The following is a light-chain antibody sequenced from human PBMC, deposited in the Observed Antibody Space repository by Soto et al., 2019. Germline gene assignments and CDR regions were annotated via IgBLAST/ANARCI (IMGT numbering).Light chain of an antibody. J-gene: IGLJ1*01. Sequence: ALTQPASVSGSPGQSITISCTGTSSNVGSYNLVSWFRQYPGKAPKLLIYEGSKRPSGISNRFSASKSGNTASLTISGLQPGDEADYHCCSYAGGGTYVFGTGTKLTVL. CDR1: SSNVGSYNL. CDR2: EGS. CDR3: CSYAGGGTYV. V-gene: IGLV2-23*01.